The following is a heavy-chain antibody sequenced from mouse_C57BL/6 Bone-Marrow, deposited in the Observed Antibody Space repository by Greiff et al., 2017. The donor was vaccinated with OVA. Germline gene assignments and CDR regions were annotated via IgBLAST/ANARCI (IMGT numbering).Heavy chain of an antibody. CDR3: ARGGGSSSFAY. V-gene: IGHV1-69*01. CDR1: GYTFTSYW. CDR2: IDPSDSYT. J-gene: IGHJ3*01. Sequence: QVQLQQPGAELVMPGASVKLSCKASGYTFTSYWMHWVKQRPGQGLEWIGEIDPSDSYTNYNQKFKGKSTLTVDKSSSTAYMQLSSLTSEDSAVYYGARGGGSSSFAYWGQGTLVTVSA. D-gene: IGHD1-1*01.